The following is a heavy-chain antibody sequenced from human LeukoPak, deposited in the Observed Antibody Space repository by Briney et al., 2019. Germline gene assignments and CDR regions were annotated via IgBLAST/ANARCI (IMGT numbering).Heavy chain of an antibody. CDR1: GGSISSYY. CDR2: IYYSGST. V-gene: IGHV4-59*12. Sequence: SETLSLTCTVSGGSISSYYWSWIRQPPGKGLEWIGYIYYSGSTNYNPALKSRGTISVDTSKTQFSLKLSSVTAAATAVYYCARGGVAHSSSWYYYYYGMDVWGQGTTVTVSS. D-gene: IGHD6-13*01. CDR3: ARGGVAHSSSWYYYYYGMDV. J-gene: IGHJ6*02.